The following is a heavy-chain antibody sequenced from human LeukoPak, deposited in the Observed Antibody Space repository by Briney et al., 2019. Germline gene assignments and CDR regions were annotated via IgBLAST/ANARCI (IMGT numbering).Heavy chain of an antibody. CDR2: IIPILGIA. CDR1: GGTFSSYA. CDR3: ASWSMVRGVTSNWFDP. V-gene: IGHV1-69*04. Sequence: ASVKVSCKASGGTFSSYAISWVRQAPGQGLEWMGRIIPILGIANYAQKFQGGVTITADKSTSTAYMELSSLRSEDTAVYYCASWSMVRGVTSNWFDPWGQGTLVTVSS. J-gene: IGHJ5*02. D-gene: IGHD3-10*01.